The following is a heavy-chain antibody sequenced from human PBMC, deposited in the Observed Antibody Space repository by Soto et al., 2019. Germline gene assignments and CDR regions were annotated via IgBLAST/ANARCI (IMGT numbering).Heavy chain of an antibody. D-gene: IGHD2-15*01. V-gene: IGHV1-18*01. J-gene: IGHJ4*02. CDR3: ARGKVADGPMVVAAMFDY. CDR1: GYTFTSYG. CDR2: ISAYNGNT. Sequence: QVQLVQSGAEVKKPGASVKVSCKASGYTFTSYGVSWVRQAPGQGLEWMGWISAYNGNTNYAQKLQGRVTMTTDTSTSTAYMELRSLRSDDTAVYYCARGKVADGPMVVAAMFDYWGQGTLVTVSS.